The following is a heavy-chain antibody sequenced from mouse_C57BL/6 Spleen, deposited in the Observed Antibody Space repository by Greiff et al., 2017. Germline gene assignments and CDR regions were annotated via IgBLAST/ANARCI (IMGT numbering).Heavy chain of an antibody. J-gene: IGHJ2*01. CDR2: ISYDGSN. CDR3: ARDGIYYGNPYY. D-gene: IGHD2-1*01. Sequence: EVQLQQSGPGLVKPSQSLSLTCSVTGYSITSGYYWNWIRQFPGNKLEWMGYISYDGSNNYNPSLKNRISITRDTSKNQFFLKLNSVTTEDTATYYCARDGIYYGNPYYWGQGTTLTVSS. CDR1: GYSITSGYY. V-gene: IGHV3-6*01.